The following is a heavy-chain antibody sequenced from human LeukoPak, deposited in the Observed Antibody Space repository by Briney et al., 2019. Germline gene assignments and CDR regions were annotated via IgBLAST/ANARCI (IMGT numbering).Heavy chain of an antibody. Sequence: GGSLRLSCAASGFTLSDFDMFWARQTPGKGLEWVSGVRPTGDTDYSDSVKGRFTISRENAKNSLYLQMNNLGVEDTAVYYCVREHSRVFDPWGQGTLVTVSS. CDR1: GFTLSDFD. J-gene: IGHJ5*02. V-gene: IGHV3-13*01. CDR2: VRPTGDT. CDR3: VREHSRVFDP.